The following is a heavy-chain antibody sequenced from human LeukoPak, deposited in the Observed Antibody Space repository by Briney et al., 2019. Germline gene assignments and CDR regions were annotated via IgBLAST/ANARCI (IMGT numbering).Heavy chain of an antibody. J-gene: IGHJ2*01. CDR2: INQDGSDK. CDR3: ARDSRYFDL. Sequence: GGSLRLSCAASGLTFSNYWMTWVRQAPGKGLEWVANINQDGSDKYSVDAVKGRFTISRDNAKNSLYLQMNSLRADDTAVYYCARDSRYFDLWGRGNLVTVSS. CDR1: GLTFSNYW. V-gene: IGHV3-7*01.